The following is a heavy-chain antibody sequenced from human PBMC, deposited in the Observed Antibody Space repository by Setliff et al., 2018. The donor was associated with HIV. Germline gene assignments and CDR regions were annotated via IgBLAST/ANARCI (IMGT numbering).Heavy chain of an antibody. J-gene: IGHJ6*03. CDR1: GFTFSNYW. CDR3: VRGCLTTICDHSFYLDV. CDR2: IKTDGSII. D-gene: IGHD3-22*01. Sequence: GGSLRLSCAASGFTFSNYWMHWVRQAPGKGLVWVSRIKTDGSIITYADAVQGRFTISRDNAKNMLSLQMNSLRAEDTALYYCVRGCLTTICDHSFYLDVWGKGATVTVSS. V-gene: IGHV3-74*01.